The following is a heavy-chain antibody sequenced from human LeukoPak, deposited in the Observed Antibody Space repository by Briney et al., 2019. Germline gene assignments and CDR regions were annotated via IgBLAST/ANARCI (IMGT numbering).Heavy chain of an antibody. Sequence: GGSLRLSCAASGFTFSSYSMNWVRQAPGKGLEWVSYISSSSSTIYYADSVKGRFSISRDNAKNSLYLQMNSLRDEDTAVYYCARVIFSVPAAQYYFDYWGQGTLVTVSS. CDR2: ISSSSSTI. J-gene: IGHJ4*02. V-gene: IGHV3-48*02. CDR3: ARVIFSVPAAQYYFDY. D-gene: IGHD2-2*01. CDR1: GFTFSSYS.